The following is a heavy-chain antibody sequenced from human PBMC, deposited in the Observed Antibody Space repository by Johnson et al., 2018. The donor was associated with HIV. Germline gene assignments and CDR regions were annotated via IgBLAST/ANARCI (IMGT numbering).Heavy chain of an antibody. CDR1: GFTFSTYW. Sequence: MLLVESGGGLVQPGGSLRLSCAASGFTFSTYWMSWVRQAPGKGLEWVAKIRQDGSEKYYVDSVKGRFTISRDNAKNSLYLQMNSLRAEDTAGYYCASADDNWVSPCAFDIWGLGTTVTVSS. V-gene: IGHV3-7*05. CDR3: ASADDNWVSPCAFDI. J-gene: IGHJ3*02. D-gene: IGHD3-9*01. CDR2: IRQDGSEK.